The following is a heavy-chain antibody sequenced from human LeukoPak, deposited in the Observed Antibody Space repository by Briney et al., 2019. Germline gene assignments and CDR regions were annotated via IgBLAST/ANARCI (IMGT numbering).Heavy chain of an antibody. CDR1: GYTFTSYG. J-gene: IGHJ4*02. CDR3: ARKPPPFLDPTPGFDY. D-gene: IGHD3-3*02. Sequence: ASVKVSCKASGYTFTSYGISWVRQAPGQGLEWMGWISAYNGNTNYAQKLQGRVTMTTDTSTSTAYMELRSLRSDDTAVYYCARKPPPFLDPTPGFDYRGQGTPVTGSS. CDR2: ISAYNGNT. V-gene: IGHV1-18*01.